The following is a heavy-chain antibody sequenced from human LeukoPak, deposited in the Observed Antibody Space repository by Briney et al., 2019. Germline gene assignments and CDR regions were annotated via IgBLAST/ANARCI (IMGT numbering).Heavy chain of an antibody. D-gene: IGHD6-19*01. Sequence: SETLSLTCTVSGGSISSYYWSWIRQPAGKGLEWIGRIYTSGSTNYNPSLKSRVTMSVDTSKNQFSLKLSSVTAADTAVYYCARDGIAVAGTSWRAFDIWGQGTMVTVSS. CDR2: IYTSGST. V-gene: IGHV4-4*07. J-gene: IGHJ3*02. CDR3: ARDGIAVAGTSWRAFDI. CDR1: GGSISSYY.